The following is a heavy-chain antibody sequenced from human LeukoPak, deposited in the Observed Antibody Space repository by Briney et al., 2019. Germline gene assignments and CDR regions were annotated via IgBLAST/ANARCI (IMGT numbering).Heavy chain of an antibody. Sequence: ASVKVSCKASGYTFTSYGISWVRQAPGQGLEWMGWISAYNGNTNYAQKLQGRVTMTTDTSTSTAYMELRSLRSDDTAVYYCARERKPYCSSTSCYYYYYMDVWGKGTTVTVSS. V-gene: IGHV1-18*01. CDR2: ISAYNGNT. D-gene: IGHD2-2*01. CDR1: GYTFTSYG. J-gene: IGHJ6*03. CDR3: ARERKPYCSSTSCYYYYYMDV.